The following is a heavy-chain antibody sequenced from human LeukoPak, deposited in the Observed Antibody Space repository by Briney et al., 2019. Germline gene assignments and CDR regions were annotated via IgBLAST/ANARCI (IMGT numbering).Heavy chain of an antibody. CDR3: ARDSGSEDCSSTSCYGYFDY. Sequence: PGGSLRLSCAASGFTFSSYSINWVRQAPGKGLEWVSSISSSSSYIYYADSVKGRFTISRDNAKNSLYLQMNSLRAEDTAVYYCARDSGSEDCSSTSCYGYFDYWGQGTLVTVSS. CDR2: ISSSSSYI. J-gene: IGHJ4*02. D-gene: IGHD2-2*01. V-gene: IGHV3-21*01. CDR1: GFTFSSYS.